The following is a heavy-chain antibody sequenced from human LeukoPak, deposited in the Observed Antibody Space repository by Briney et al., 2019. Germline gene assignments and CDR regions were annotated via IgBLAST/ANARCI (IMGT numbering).Heavy chain of an antibody. CDR1: GASLSSYY. Sequence: HPETLSLTCTVSGASLSSYYWGWIRQPPGKGLEWIGSIYYSGSTYYNPSLKSRVTISVDTSKNQFSLKLSSVTAADTAVYYCARGGVAVAGIYYWFDPWGQGTLVTVSS. V-gene: IGHV4-39*01. D-gene: IGHD6-19*01. J-gene: IGHJ5*02. CDR2: IYYSGST. CDR3: ARGGVAVAGIYYWFDP.